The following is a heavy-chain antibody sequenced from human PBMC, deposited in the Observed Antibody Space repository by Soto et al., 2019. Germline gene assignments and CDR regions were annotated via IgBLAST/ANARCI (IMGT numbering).Heavy chain of an antibody. CDR3: ARQSGSGYYTVAY. CDR2: ISYGGSP. Sequence: QLQLQESGPGLVKPSETLSLTCTVSGGSISSSTYYWGWIRQPPGQGLEWFGNISYGGSPYYNPSHKTRVHVSVDTSTNPSSLKLSSVTAADTAVYYCARQSGSGYYTVAYWGQGTLVTVSS. CDR1: GGSISSSTYY. D-gene: IGHD3-22*01. J-gene: IGHJ4*02. V-gene: IGHV4-39*01.